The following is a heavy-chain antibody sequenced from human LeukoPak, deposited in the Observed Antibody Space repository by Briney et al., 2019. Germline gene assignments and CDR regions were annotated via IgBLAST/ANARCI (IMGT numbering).Heavy chain of an antibody. J-gene: IGHJ4*02. D-gene: IGHD1-26*01. CDR1: RFTFSSYA. CDR3: ARGLGALDY. CDR2: ISYDGSNK. V-gene: IGHV3-30*01. Sequence: GGSLRLSCAASRFTFSSYAMHWVRQAPGKGLEWVAVISYDGSNKYYADSVKGRFTISRDNSKNTLYLQMNSLRAEDTAVYYCARGLGALDYWGQGTLVTVSS.